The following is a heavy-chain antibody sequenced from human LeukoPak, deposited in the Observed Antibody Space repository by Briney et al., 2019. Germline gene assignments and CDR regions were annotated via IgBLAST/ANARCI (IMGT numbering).Heavy chain of an antibody. CDR3: TRDAGSYYFEY. Sequence: SGGSLRLSCAASGFTFSDYYMIWIRQAPGEGLEWVSYISSSGSTIYYADSVKGRFTISRDNAKNSLYLQMNSLRAEDTAVYYCTRDAGSYYFEYWRQGTLVTVSA. CDR1: GFTFSDYY. J-gene: IGHJ4*02. CDR2: ISSSGSTI. V-gene: IGHV3-11*01.